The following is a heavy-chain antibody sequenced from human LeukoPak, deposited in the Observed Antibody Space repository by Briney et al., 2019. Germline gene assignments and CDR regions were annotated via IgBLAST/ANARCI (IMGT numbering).Heavy chain of an antibody. V-gene: IGHV4-38-2*02. J-gene: IGHJ3*02. CDR2: IYHSGST. CDR3: ARPGRWTDAFDI. CDR1: GYSISSGYY. D-gene: IGHD5-24*01. Sequence: PSETLSLTCTVSGYSISSGYYWGWIRPPPGKGLEWIGSIYHSGSTYYNPSLKSRVTISVDTSKNQFSLKLSSVTAADTAVYYCARPGRWTDAFDIWGQGTMVTVSS.